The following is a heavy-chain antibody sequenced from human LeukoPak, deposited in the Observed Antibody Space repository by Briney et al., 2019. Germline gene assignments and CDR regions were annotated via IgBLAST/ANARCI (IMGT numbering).Heavy chain of an antibody. D-gene: IGHD3-10*01. CDR3: ARSITMVRGVYGRY. Sequence: ETLSLTCIISGDSISRYYWSWVRQAPGKGLEWVSAISGSGGSTYYADSVKGRFTISRDNSKNTLYLQMNSLRAEDTAVYYCARSITMVRGVYGRYWGQGTLVTVSS. J-gene: IGHJ4*02. CDR1: GDSISRYY. V-gene: IGHV3-23*01. CDR2: ISGSGGST.